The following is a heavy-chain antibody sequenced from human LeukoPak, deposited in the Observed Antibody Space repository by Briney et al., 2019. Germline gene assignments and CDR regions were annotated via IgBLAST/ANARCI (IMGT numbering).Heavy chain of an antibody. D-gene: IGHD6-13*01. CDR3: TSYSDVHV. CDR2: IKTKSDGGTA. J-gene: IGHJ6*02. CDR1: GLTFSHAW. Sequence: GGSLRLSCAASGLTFSHAWLSWVRQAPGKGLEWVGRIKTKSDGGTADYAAPVKGRFTISRDDSKSTLYLQMNSLKTDDTAVYYCTSYSDVHVWGQGTTVTVSS. V-gene: IGHV3-15*01.